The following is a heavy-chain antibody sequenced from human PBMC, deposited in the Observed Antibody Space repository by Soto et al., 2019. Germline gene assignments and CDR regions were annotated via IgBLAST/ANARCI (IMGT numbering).Heavy chain of an antibody. D-gene: IGHD6-19*01. CDR3: ARPFSSGWNPPYYFDC. Sequence: PGRSLRLSCAASGFTFSSYSMNWVRQAPGKGLEWVSSISSSSSYIYYADSVKGRFTISRDNAKNSLYLQMNSLRAEDTAVYYCARPFSSGWNPPYYFDCWGQGTLVTVSS. CDR2: ISSSSSYI. V-gene: IGHV3-21*01. J-gene: IGHJ4*02. CDR1: GFTFSSYS.